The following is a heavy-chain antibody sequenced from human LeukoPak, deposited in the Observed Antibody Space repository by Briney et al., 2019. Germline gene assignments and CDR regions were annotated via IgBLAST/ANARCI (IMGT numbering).Heavy chain of an antibody. D-gene: IGHD4-17*01. V-gene: IGHV4-59*08. CDR1: GGSISSYY. CDR3: ARAPSGDYGDYRLGY. J-gene: IGHJ4*02. Sequence: SETLSLTCTVSGGSISSYYWSWIRQPPGKGLEWIGYIYYSGSTNYNPSLKSRVTISVDTSKNQFSLKLSSVTAADTAVYYCARAPSGDYGDYRLGYWGQGTLVTVSS. CDR2: IYYSGST.